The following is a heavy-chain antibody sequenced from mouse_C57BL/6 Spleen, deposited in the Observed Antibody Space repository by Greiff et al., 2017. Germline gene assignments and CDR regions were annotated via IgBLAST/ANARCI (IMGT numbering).Heavy chain of an antibody. CDR1: GYTFTSYW. Sequence: QVQLQQPGAELVMPGASVKLSCKASGYTFTSYWMHWVKQRPGQGLEWIGEIDPSDSYTNYNQKFKGKSTLTVDKSSSTAYMQLSSLTSEDSAVYYCARTGGYNRKLYWYFDVWGTGTTVTVSS. CDR2: IDPSDSYT. CDR3: ARTGGYNRKLYWYFDV. D-gene: IGHD2-2*01. V-gene: IGHV1-69*01. J-gene: IGHJ1*03.